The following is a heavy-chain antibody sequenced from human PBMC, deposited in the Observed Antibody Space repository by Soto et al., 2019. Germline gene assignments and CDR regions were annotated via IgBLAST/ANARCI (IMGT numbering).Heavy chain of an antibody. D-gene: IGHD2-2*01. CDR3: AREEGAYCTSTSWSLDSFDP. Sequence: QVQLVQYGVEVKKPGASVKVSCKASGYTFRNYGITWVRQAPGQGLEWMGWISPYNHNTNYARKLEGRVTLNTDTSTHTAYMELGSLRSDDAAVYYCAREEGAYCTSTSWSLDSFDPWGQGTLVTVSS. CDR1: GYTFRNYG. V-gene: IGHV1-18*01. J-gene: IGHJ5*02. CDR2: ISPYNHNT.